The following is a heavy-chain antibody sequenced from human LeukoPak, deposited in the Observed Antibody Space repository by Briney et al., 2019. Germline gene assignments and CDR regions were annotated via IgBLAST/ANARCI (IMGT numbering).Heavy chain of an antibody. V-gene: IGHV3-23*01. J-gene: IGHJ6*02. CDR3: ARDLGYCSGGSCYHYGMDV. CDR2: ISGSGGST. CDR1: GFTFSDHY. D-gene: IGHD2-15*01. Sequence: GGSLRLSCAASGFTFSDHYMDWVRQAPGKGLEWVSAISGSGGSTYYADSVKGRFTISRDNSKNTLYLQMNSLRAEDTAVYYCARDLGYCSGGSCYHYGMDVWGQGTTVTVS.